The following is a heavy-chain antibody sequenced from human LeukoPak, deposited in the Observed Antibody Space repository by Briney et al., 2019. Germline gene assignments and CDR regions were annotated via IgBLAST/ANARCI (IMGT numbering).Heavy chain of an antibody. Sequence: GGSLRLSCAASGFNFGDYSLNWVRQAPGTGLQWVSSISSGSTYKYYADSVKGRFTISRDNAKNSLYLQMNSLRAEDTAVYYCAELGITMIGGVWGKGTTVTISS. CDR3: AELGITMIGGV. V-gene: IGHV3-21*01. D-gene: IGHD3-10*02. J-gene: IGHJ6*04. CDR1: GFNFGDYS. CDR2: ISSGSTYK.